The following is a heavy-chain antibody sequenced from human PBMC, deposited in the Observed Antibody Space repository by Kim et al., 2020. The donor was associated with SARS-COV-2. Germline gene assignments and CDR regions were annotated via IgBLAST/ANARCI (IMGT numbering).Heavy chain of an antibody. J-gene: IGHJ4*02. CDR2: ISGSGGSK. Sequence: GGSLRLSCAASGFTCSGYAMSWVRQAPGKGLEWVSAISGSGGSKYYADSVKGRFTVSRDNTKNSLYLQMNSQRAEDTAVYYCARPPVSSWSPFDFWGQGTLVTVSS. V-gene: IGHV3-23*01. CDR3: ARPPVSSWSPFDF. D-gene: IGHD6-13*01. CDR1: GFTCSGYA.